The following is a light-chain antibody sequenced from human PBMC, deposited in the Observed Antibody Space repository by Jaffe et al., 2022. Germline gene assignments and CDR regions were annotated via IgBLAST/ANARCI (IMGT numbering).Light chain of an antibody. CDR3: QQYSDWSRNT. Sequence: EILMTQSPATLSVSPGESATLSCRASQSVSSSIAWYQQKPGQAPSLLMYGAVTRATGIPARFSGSGSGTDFTLTISSLQSEDFAVYYCQQYSDWSRNTFGQGTKLEI. V-gene: IGKV3-15*01. J-gene: IGKJ2*01. CDR1: QSVSSS. CDR2: GAV.